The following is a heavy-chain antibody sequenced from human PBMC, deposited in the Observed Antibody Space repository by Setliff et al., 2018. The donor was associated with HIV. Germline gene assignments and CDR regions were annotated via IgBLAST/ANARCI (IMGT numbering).Heavy chain of an antibody. D-gene: IGHD7-27*01. Sequence: SETLSPTCSVSGDSIGTYYWNWIRQTPGKRLEWIGFFYYGGSTDYNPALKNRVAISVDTSRDRVSLKMTSVTAADTAVYYCARARLLGGFLSWGRGALVTVSS. J-gene: IGHJ5*02. CDR2: FYYGGST. V-gene: IGHV4-59*01. CDR1: GDSIGTYY. CDR3: ARARLLGGFLS.